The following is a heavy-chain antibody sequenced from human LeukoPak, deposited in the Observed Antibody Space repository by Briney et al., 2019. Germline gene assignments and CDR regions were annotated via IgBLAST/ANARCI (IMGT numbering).Heavy chain of an antibody. D-gene: IGHD5-24*01. CDR3: AKSGYNRFDY. V-gene: IGHV3-23*01. CDR1: GFTFSSYT. CDR2: ISGNGVST. Sequence: GGSLRLSCAASGFTFSSYTMNWVRQAPGKGLEWVLAISGNGVSTYSADSVKGRFTVSRDNSKNTLYLQMNSLRAEDTAVYYCAKSGYNRFDYWGQGTLVTVSS. J-gene: IGHJ4*02.